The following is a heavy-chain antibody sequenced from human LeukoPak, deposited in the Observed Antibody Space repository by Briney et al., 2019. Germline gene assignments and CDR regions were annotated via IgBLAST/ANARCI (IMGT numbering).Heavy chain of an antibody. CDR1: GGTFSSYA. J-gene: IGHJ4*02. CDR2: IIPIFGTA. D-gene: IGHD3-22*01. Sequence: ASVKVSCKASGGTFSSYAISWVRQAPGQGLEWMGGIIPIFGTANYAQKFQGRVTITADESTSTAYMELSSLRSEDTAVYYCARAAGDYYDSSGYHFDCWGQGTLVTVSS. CDR3: ARAAGDYYDSSGYHFDC. V-gene: IGHV1-69*01.